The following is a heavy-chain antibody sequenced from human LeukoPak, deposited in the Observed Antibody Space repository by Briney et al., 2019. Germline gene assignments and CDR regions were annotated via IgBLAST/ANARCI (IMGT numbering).Heavy chain of an antibody. CDR3: ARHMRNVLDY. J-gene: IGHJ4*02. V-gene: IGHV4-39*01. Sequence: SETLSLTCTVSGGSISSSSYYWGWIRQPPGKGLEWIGSIYYSGSTYYNPSLKSRVTISVDTSKNQFSLKLSSVTAADTAMYYCARHMRNVLDYWGQGALVTVSS. CDR1: GGSISSSSYY. CDR2: IYYSGST. D-gene: IGHD3-16*01.